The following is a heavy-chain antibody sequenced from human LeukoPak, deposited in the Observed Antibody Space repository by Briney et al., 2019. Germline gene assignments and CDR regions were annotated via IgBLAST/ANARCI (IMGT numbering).Heavy chain of an antibody. CDR1: GGSISSYY. V-gene: IGHV4-59*01. J-gene: IGHJ6*02. Sequence: PSETLSLTCTVSGGSISSYYWSWIRQPPGKGQEWIGYMHYSGSTKYNPSLKSRVTTSVDTSKNQFSLKLSSVTAADTAVYYCVRGPNDFWDYGMDVWGQGTTSPSP. CDR3: VRGPNDFWDYGMDV. CDR2: MHYSGST. D-gene: IGHD3-3*01.